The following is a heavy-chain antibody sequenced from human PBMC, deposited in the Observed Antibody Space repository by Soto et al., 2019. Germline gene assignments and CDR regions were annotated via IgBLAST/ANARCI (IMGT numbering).Heavy chain of an antibody. J-gene: IGHJ5*02. CDR2: IYHSGDT. V-gene: IGHV4-4*02. CDR3: AAVSGGCSRTTCQIDP. CDR1: TGSISSPYW. D-gene: IGHD2-2*01. Sequence: SETLSLTCTVSTGSISSPYWWTWVRQSPGKGLEWIGEIYHSGDTNYNPSLKSRVSMSVDKSKNLFSLELSAVTAADTAVYYCAAVSGGCSRTTCQIDPWGQGIQVTVSS.